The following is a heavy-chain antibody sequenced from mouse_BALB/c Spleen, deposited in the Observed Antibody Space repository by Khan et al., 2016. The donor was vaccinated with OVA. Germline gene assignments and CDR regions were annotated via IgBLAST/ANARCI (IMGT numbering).Heavy chain of an antibody. Sequence: VELVESGPGLVAPSQSLSITCTVSGFSLTGYGVNWVRQPPGKGLEWLGMIWGDGSTDYNSALKSRLNLTKDNSKSQVFLKMNSLQTDDTARYYCARAYYGNYREAMDYWGQGTSVTVSS. CDR1: GFSLTGYG. CDR3: ARAYYGNYREAMDY. J-gene: IGHJ4*01. CDR2: IWGDGST. D-gene: IGHD2-10*01. V-gene: IGHV2-6-7*01.